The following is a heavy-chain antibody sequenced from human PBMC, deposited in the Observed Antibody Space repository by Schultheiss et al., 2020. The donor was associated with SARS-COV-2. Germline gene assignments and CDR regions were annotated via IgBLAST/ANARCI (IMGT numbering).Heavy chain of an antibody. CDR3: ARGLGVVTPLLDY. V-gene: IGHV4-31*03. CDR2: IYYSGST. J-gene: IGHJ4*02. D-gene: IGHD4-23*01. CDR1: GGSISSSSYY. Sequence: SETLSLTCTVSGGSISSSSYYWGWIRQPPGKGLEWIGYIYYSGSTYYNPSLKSRVTISVDTSKNQFSLKLSSVTAADTAVYYCARGLGVVTPLLDYWGQGTLVTVSS.